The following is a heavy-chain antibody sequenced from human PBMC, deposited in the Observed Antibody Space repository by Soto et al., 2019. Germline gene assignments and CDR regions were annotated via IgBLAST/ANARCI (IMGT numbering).Heavy chain of an antibody. CDR3: AHRPSYCSGGSCYSGFDS. D-gene: IGHD2-15*01. J-gene: IGHJ4*02. Sequence: QITLKESGPTLVKPTQTLTLTCTFSGFSLSTSGVGVGWIRQPPGKALEWLALIYWDDDKRYSPSLKSRLTITKDTSKTQVVLTMTNMDPLDTATYYCAHRPSYCSGGSCYSGFDSWGQGTLVTVSS. V-gene: IGHV2-5*02. CDR1: GFSLSTSGVG. CDR2: IYWDDDK.